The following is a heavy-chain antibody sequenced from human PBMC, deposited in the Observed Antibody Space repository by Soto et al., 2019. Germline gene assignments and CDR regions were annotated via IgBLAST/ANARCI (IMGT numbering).Heavy chain of an antibody. Sequence: ASVKVSCKASGGTFSSYALSWVRQAPGQGLEWMGGIIPNSGTTGYAQKFQGRVTMTRNTSISTAYMELSSLRSEDTAVYYCARQSLGNCTNGVCYWDYYYYYYMDVWGKGTTVTVSS. CDR2: IIPNSGTT. V-gene: IGHV1-8*02. CDR1: GGTFSSYA. D-gene: IGHD2-8*01. J-gene: IGHJ6*03. CDR3: ARQSLGNCTNGVCYWDYYYYYYMDV.